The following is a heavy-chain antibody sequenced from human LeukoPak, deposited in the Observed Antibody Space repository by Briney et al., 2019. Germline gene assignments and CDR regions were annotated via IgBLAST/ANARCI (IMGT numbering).Heavy chain of an antibody. CDR1: GESLSNYY. Sequence: KPSETLSLTCAVYGESLSNYYWGWIRQPPGKGLEWIGSIYYSGSTYYNASLKSRVTISLDTSRNQVSLKLNSVTATDTAVYYCAKSGGYGLIDYWGQGTLVSVSS. CDR3: AKSGGYGLIDY. CDR2: IYYSGST. V-gene: IGHV4-39*01. D-gene: IGHD1-26*01. J-gene: IGHJ4*01.